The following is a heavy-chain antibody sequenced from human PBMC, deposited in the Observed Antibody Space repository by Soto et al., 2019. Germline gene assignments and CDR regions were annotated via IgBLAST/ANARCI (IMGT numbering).Heavy chain of an antibody. CDR1: GGSISSGGYY. CDR3: ARTVTLTPIYFDY. J-gene: IGHJ4*02. CDR2: IYYSGST. Sequence: QVQRQESGPGLVKPSQTLSLTCTVSGGSISSGGYYWSWIRQHPGKGLEWIGYIYYSGSTYYNPSLKSRVTISVDTSKNQFSLKLSSVTAADTAVYYCARTVTLTPIYFDYWGQGTLVTVSS. V-gene: IGHV4-31*03. D-gene: IGHD3-22*01.